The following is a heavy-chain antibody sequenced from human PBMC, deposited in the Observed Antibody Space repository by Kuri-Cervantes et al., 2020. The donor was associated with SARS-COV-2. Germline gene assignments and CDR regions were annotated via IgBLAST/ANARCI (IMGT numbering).Heavy chain of an antibody. CDR3: ASDARWLQAFDY. CDR1: GFTFSSYA. CDR2: ISYDGSNK. D-gene: IGHD5-24*01. Sequence: LSLTCAASGFTFSSYAMHWVRQAPGKGLEWVAVISYDGSNKYYADSVKGRFTISRDNSKNTLYLQMNSLRAEDTAVYYCASDARWLQAFDYWGQGTLVTVSS. V-gene: IGHV3-30*01. J-gene: IGHJ4*02.